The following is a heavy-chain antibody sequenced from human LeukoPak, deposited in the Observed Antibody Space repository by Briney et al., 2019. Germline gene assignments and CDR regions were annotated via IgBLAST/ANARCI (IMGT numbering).Heavy chain of an antibody. V-gene: IGHV4-39*01. CDR3: ARLVSRRGYSFDY. CDR1: GDSISSSTYC. Sequence: SESLSLTCTVSGDSISSSTYCWGWIRQPPGKGLEWIGSIYYSGTTYYSPSLKTRVTISVDTSKNQLSLKLSSITAADTAVYYCARLVSRRGYSFDYWGQGTLVTVSS. D-gene: IGHD5-18*01. CDR2: IYYSGTT. J-gene: IGHJ4*02.